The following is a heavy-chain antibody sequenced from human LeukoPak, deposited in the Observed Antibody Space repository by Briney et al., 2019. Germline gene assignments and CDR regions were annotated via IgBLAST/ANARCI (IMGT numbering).Heavy chain of an antibody. CDR1: GGSFSPYY. CDR3: ARGRRVVFGTYTSGFYFAD. Sequence: SETLSLTCAVYGGSFSPYYWSWIRQSPDKGLEWIGEINHSRSTNYNPSLKGRVTISVDTSKNQFSLKLTSVTAADTAVYYCARGRRVVFGTYTSGFYFADWGQGALITASS. V-gene: IGHV4-34*01. D-gene: IGHD3-16*01. CDR2: INHSRST. J-gene: IGHJ4*02.